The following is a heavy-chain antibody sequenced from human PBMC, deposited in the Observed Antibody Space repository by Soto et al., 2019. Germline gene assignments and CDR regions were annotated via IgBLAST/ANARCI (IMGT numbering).Heavy chain of an antibody. J-gene: IGHJ4*02. CDR3: ARVGYCNGDCYSDY. CDR2: ISGDGRSI. CDR1: GKTCRSYL. V-gene: IGHV3-74*01. Sequence: GAGKTCRSYLMHCHQQIPGKGLVWVSRISGDGRSITYADSVKGRFTISRDSAKNTLYLQMHSLRAEDTAVYYCARVGYCNGDCYSDYWGQGTLVTVSS. D-gene: IGHD2-21*02.